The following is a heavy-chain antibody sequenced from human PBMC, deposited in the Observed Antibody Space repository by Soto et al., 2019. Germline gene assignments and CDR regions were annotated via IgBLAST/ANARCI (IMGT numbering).Heavy chain of an antibody. CDR1: GFTFSSYA. D-gene: IGHD3-10*01. Sequence: PGGSLRLSCAASGFTFSSYAMSWVRQAPGKGLEWVSAISGSGGSTYYADSVKGRFTISRGNSKNTLYLQMNSLRAEDTAVYYCAKVHYYGSGRAYYYYGMDVWGQGTTVTVSS. J-gene: IGHJ6*02. CDR3: AKVHYYGSGRAYYYYGMDV. V-gene: IGHV3-23*01. CDR2: ISGSGGST.